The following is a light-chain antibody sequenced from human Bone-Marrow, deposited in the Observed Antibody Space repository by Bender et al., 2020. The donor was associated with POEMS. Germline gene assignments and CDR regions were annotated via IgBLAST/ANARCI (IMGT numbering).Light chain of an antibody. V-gene: IGLV2-23*02. CDR2: DVS. J-gene: IGLJ3*02. CDR3: CSYGGTSFWV. Sequence: QSALTQPASVSGSPGQSITISCTGTSSDVGSYTLVSWYQQSPGKAPRLILYDVSERPAGISNRFSGSKSGNTASLRISGLQAEDEADYFCCSYGGTSFWVFGGGTKVTVL. CDR1: SSDVGSYTL.